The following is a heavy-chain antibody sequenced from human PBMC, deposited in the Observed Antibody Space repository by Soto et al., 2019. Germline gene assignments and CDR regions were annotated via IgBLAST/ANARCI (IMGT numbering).Heavy chain of an antibody. CDR2: IYPGDSDT. CDR1: GYSFTSYW. V-gene: IGHV5-51*01. CDR3: ARQGRYYDRSGYYRYAFDI. D-gene: IGHD3-22*01. J-gene: IGHJ3*02. Sequence: GESLKISCKGSGYSFTSYWIGWVRQMPGKGLEWMGIIYPGDSDTRYSPSFQGQVTISADKSISTAYLQWSSLKASDTAMYYCARQGRYYDRSGYYRYAFDIWGQGTLVTVSS.